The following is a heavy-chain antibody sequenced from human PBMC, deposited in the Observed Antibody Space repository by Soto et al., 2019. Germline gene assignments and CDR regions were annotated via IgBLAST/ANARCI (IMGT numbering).Heavy chain of an antibody. CDR1: GGTFSSYA. Sequence: QVQLVQSGAEVRQPASSVKVSCKTSGGTFSSYAISWVRQAPGQGLEWMGGIVPIVDTSTYAQKFQGRVTITADESTSTVYIELSSLRSDDTAVYYCVRVVAIPGSPHNWGQGTLVTVSS. J-gene: IGHJ4*02. D-gene: IGHD2-15*01. CDR2: IVPIVDTS. CDR3: VRVVAIPGSPHN. V-gene: IGHV1-69*12.